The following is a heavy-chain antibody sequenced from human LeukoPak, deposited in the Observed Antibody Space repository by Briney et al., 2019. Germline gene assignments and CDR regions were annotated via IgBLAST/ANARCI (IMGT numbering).Heavy chain of an antibody. D-gene: IGHD2-2*01. CDR2: INPNSGGT. CDR1: GYTFTGYY. V-gene: IGHV1-2*04. CDR3: ARVVVQLRHIPNYFDY. J-gene: IGHJ4*02. Sequence: HRASVKVSCKASGYTFTGYYMHWVRQAPGQGLEWMGRINPNSGGTNYAQKFQGWVTMTRDTSVSTAYMELSRLRSDDTAVYYCARVVVQLRHIPNYFDYWGQGTLVTVSS.